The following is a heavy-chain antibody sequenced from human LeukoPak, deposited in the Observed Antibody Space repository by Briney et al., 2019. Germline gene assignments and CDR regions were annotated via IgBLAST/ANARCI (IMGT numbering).Heavy chain of an antibody. V-gene: IGHV4-34*01. CDR3: ARGRIVVVVAATPGYWFDP. J-gene: IGHJ5*02. D-gene: IGHD2-15*01. CDR1: GGSFSGYY. Sequence: SETLSLTCAVYGGSFSGYYWSWIRQPPGKGLEWIGEINHSGSTNYNPSLKSRVTISVDTSKNQFSLKLSSVTAADTAVYYCARGRIVVVVAATPGYWFDPWGQGTLVTVSS. CDR2: INHSGST.